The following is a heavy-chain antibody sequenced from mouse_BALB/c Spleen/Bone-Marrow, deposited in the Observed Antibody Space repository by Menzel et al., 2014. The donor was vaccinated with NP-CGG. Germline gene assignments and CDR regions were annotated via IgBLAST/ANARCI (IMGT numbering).Heavy chain of an antibody. V-gene: IGHV4-1*02. D-gene: IGHD1-1*01. Sequence: DVMLVESGGGLVQPGGSLKLSCAASGFDFSRFWMSWVRQAPGKGLEWIGAINPDSSTINYTPSLKDKFIISRDNAKNTLYLQMSKVRSEDTALYYCARLNYYGNLFVWGAGTTVTVSS. CDR1: GFDFSRFW. CDR3: ARLNYYGNLFV. CDR2: INPDSSTI. J-gene: IGHJ1*01.